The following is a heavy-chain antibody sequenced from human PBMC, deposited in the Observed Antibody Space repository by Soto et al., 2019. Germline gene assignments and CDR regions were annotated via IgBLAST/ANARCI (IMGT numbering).Heavy chain of an antibody. CDR3: AKDAYSSGWYEIYGMDV. J-gene: IGHJ6*02. D-gene: IGHD6-19*01. CDR2: ISGSGGST. V-gene: IGHV3-23*01. Sequence: GSLRLSCAASGFTFSSYAMSWVRQAPGKGLEWVSAISGSGGSTYYADSVKGRFTISRDNSKNTLYLQMNSLRAEDTAVYYCAKDAYSSGWYEIYGMDVWGQGTTVTVSS. CDR1: GFTFSSYA.